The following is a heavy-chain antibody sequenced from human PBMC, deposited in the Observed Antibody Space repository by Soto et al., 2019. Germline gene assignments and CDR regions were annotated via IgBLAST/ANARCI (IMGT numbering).Heavy chain of an antibody. CDR1: GYTFSNYG. Sequence: ASVKVSCKASGYTFSNYGVSWVRQAPGQGLEWMGWISSYNHKTNYAQKFQDRVTMTKDTSTSTAYMELRSLRSDDTAVYYCARDRSTNDYWGQGTQVTVS. CDR2: ISSYNHKT. J-gene: IGHJ4*02. CDR3: ARDRSTNDY. V-gene: IGHV1-18*01.